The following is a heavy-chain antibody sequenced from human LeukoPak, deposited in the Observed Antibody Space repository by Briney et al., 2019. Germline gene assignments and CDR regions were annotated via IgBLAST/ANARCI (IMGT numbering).Heavy chain of an antibody. CDR3: ARDWGAGSWFDP. CDR1: GYTFTRYG. V-gene: IGHV1-18*01. Sequence: GASVTVSFKASGYTFTRYGISWVRQAPGQGLEWMGWISAYNGNTNYAQKLQGRVTMTTDTSTSTAYMELRSLRSDDTAVYYCARDWGAGSWFDPWGQGTLATVSS. J-gene: IGHJ5*02. D-gene: IGHD3-10*01. CDR2: ISAYNGNT.